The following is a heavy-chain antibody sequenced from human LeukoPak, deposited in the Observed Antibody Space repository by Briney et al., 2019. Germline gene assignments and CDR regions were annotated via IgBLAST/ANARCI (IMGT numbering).Heavy chain of an antibody. Sequence: GGSLRPSCAASGFDLSTYEMNWVRQAPGKGLEWIADITISGHTKNYADSVKGRFTISRDNARTSLYLQMNSLRVEDTGVYYCARGDPHADLWGQGTLVTVSS. CDR2: ITISGHTK. J-gene: IGHJ5*02. CDR3: ARGDPHADL. V-gene: IGHV3-48*03. CDR1: GFDLSTYE.